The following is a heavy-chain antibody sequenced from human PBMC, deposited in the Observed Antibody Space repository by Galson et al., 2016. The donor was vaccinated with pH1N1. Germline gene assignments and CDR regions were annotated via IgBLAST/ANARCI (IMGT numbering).Heavy chain of an antibody. CDR1: GFIFSSYW. D-gene: IGHD4-11*01. V-gene: IGHV3-7*04. Sequence: SLRLSCAASGFIFSSYWMSWVRQAPGHGLEWVANIKQDGSQIYYVDSVKGRFTISRDNAKNSLYLQMNSLRVEDTAVYYCARKGLPDYWGQGTLVTVSS. CDR2: IKQDGSQI. J-gene: IGHJ4*02. CDR3: ARKGLPDY.